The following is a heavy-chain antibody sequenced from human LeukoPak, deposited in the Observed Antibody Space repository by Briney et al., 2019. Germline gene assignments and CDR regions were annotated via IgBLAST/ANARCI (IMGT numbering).Heavy chain of an antibody. D-gene: IGHD1-26*01. CDR2: ISPSGGIT. J-gene: IGHJ6*03. CDR1: GFTFSSHG. V-gene: IGHV3-23*01. Sequence: GGSLRLSCAASGFTFSSHGMNWVRQAPGKGLEWVSGISPSGGITYDTDSVKGRFTTSRDNAKNTLYLQMNSLRAEDTAVYYCAKDPETATTHYYYYYMDVWGKGTTVTVSS. CDR3: AKDPETATTHYYYYYMDV.